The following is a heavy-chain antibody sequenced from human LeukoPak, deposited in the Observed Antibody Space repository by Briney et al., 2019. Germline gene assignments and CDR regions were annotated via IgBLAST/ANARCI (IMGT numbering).Heavy chain of an antibody. D-gene: IGHD3-22*01. V-gene: IGHV1-2*02. CDR3: TVVDPYDAFDI. CDR1: GYTFTGYY. Sequence: ASVKVSCKASGYTFTGYYMHWVRQAPGQELEWMGWINPNSGGTNYAQKFQGRVTMTRDTSISTAYMELSRLRSDDTAVYYCTVVDPYDAFDIWGQGTMVTVSS. J-gene: IGHJ3*02. CDR2: INPNSGGT.